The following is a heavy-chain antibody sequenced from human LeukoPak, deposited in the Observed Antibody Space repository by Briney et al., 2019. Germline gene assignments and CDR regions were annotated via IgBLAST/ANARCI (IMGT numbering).Heavy chain of an antibody. CDR3: ARVDVAGSSWDHDAFDI. D-gene: IGHD6-13*01. Sequence: GGSLRLSCAASGLTLSDDYMTWVRQAPGKGLESVLIMTTSGNIKSSADSVKGRFTISRDNSKNTLYLQMNSLRAEDTAVYYCARVDVAGSSWDHDAFDIWGQGTMVTVSS. V-gene: IGHV3-11*04. CDR1: GLTLSDDY. CDR2: MTTSGNIK. J-gene: IGHJ3*02.